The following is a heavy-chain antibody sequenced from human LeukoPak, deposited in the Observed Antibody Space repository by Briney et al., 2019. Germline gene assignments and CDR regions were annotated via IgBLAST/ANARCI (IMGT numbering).Heavy chain of an antibody. D-gene: IGHD2-21*02. Sequence: PSETLSLTCTVSGGSISSGGYYWSWIRQHPGMGLEWIGYIHYTGSTYYNASLKSRVTISVDTSKNQFSLKLSSVTAADTAVYYCARTYMTSARFDPWGQGTLVTVSS. CDR3: ARTYMTSARFDP. CDR2: IHYTGST. J-gene: IGHJ5*02. CDR1: GGSISSGGYY. V-gene: IGHV4-31*02.